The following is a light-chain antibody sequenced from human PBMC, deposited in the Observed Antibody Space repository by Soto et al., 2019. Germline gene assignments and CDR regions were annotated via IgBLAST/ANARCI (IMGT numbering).Light chain of an antibody. Sequence: DIVMTQSPTTLSVSPWERATLSCRSSQSVSTNLAWYQQKPGQVPSLLIYGASTRASGIPARLSGSGSGTEFTLTIGSLQSEDFAVYYCQQYSSSPSFGQGTRLEIK. V-gene: IGKV3-15*01. CDR2: GAS. J-gene: IGKJ5*01. CDR1: QSVSTN. CDR3: QQYSSSPS.